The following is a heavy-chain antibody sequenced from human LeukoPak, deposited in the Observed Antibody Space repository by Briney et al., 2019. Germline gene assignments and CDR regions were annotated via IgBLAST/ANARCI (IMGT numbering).Heavy chain of an antibody. J-gene: IGHJ4*02. CDR3: ARLWTGNGYYFDY. Sequence: SETLSLTCTVSGGSIYSSSYYWGWLRQPPGKGLEWIGNIYYSGSTYYNPSLKSRVTISVDPSKNQFSLKLNSVTAADTAVYYCARLWTGNGYYFDYWGQGTLVTVSS. D-gene: IGHD3/OR15-3a*01. V-gene: IGHV4-39*01. CDR2: IYYSGST. CDR1: GGSIYSSSYY.